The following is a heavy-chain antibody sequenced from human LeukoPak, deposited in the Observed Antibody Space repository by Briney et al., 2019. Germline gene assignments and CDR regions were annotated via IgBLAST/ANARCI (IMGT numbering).Heavy chain of an antibody. CDR1: GYTFTSYD. Sequence: GASVKVSCKASGYTFTSYDINWVLQATGQGLEWMGWMNPNSGNTGYAQKFQGRVTITRNTSISTAYMELSSLRSEDTALYYCARDLESRGSYSVDYWGQGTLVTVSS. D-gene: IGHD1-26*01. J-gene: IGHJ4*02. CDR2: MNPNSGNT. V-gene: IGHV1-8*03. CDR3: ARDLESRGSYSVDY.